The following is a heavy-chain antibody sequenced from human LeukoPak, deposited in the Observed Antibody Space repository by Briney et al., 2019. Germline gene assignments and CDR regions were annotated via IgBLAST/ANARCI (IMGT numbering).Heavy chain of an antibody. V-gene: IGHV5-51*01. J-gene: IGHJ5*02. CDR2: IYPGDSDT. CDR3: ARTSTYYYDSSGFPHWFDP. D-gene: IGHD3-22*01. Sequence: GESLKISCKGSGYSFISYWIGWVRQMPGKGLEWMGIIYPGDSDTRYSPSFQGQVTISADKSISTAYLQWSSLKASDTAMYYCARTSTYYYDSSGFPHWFDPWGQGTLVTVSS. CDR1: GYSFISYW.